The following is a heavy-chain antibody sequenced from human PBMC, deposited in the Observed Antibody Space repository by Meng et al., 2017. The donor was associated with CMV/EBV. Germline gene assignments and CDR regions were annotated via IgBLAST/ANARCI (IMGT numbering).Heavy chain of an antibody. CDR2: IRYDGSNK. D-gene: IGHD3-22*01. Sequence: QVQRLESGXGVVQPGGSLRLSCAASGFTFSSYGMHWVRQDPGKGLEWVAFIRYDGSNKYYADSVKGRFTISRDNSKNTLYLQMNSLRAEDTAVYYCAKDQGYYDSTGDHWGQGTLVTVSS. CDR1: GFTFSSYG. CDR3: AKDQGYYDSTGDH. V-gene: IGHV3-30*02. J-gene: IGHJ4*02.